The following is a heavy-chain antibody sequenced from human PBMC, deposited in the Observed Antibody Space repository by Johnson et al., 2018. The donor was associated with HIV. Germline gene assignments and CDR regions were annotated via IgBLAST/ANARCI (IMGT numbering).Heavy chain of an antibody. J-gene: IGHJ3*02. D-gene: IGHD1-26*01. CDR3: AKVGIEGPTSLLRAFEM. V-gene: IGHV3-11*04. CDR2: ISSSGSTI. CDR1: GFKFSDYY. Sequence: VQLLESGGGLVKPGGSLRLSCAASGFKFSDYYMTWIRQAPGKGLEWVSYISSSGSTIYYADSVKGRLTISRDNSKNTLYLQMNSLRAEDTAVFYCAKVGIEGPTSLLRAFEMWGQGTMVTVSS.